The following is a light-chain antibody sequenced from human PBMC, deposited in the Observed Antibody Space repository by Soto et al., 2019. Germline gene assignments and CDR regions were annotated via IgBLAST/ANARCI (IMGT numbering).Light chain of an antibody. CDR1: QSVSSSY. Sequence: EIVLTQPPGTLSLSPGERATLFCRASQSVSSSYLAWYQQKPGQAPRLLIYGASSRATGIPDRFSGSGSGTDFTLTISRLEPEDFAVYYCQRYGSSPPWTFGQGTKVDIK. CDR2: GAS. J-gene: IGKJ1*01. CDR3: QRYGSSPPWT. V-gene: IGKV3-20*01.